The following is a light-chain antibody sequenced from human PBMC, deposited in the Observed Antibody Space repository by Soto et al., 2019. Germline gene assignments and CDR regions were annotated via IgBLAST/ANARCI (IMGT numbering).Light chain of an antibody. Sequence: DIVMTQSPLSLPVTPGEPASISCRSSQSLLHSNGYNYLDWYLQKPGQSPQLLIYMGSNRASGVPDRFSGSGSGTDFTLKISIVETEDVGVFYCMQALQTPYTFGQGTKLEIK. V-gene: IGKV2-28*01. CDR2: MGS. CDR3: MQALQTPYT. CDR1: QSLLHSNGYNY. J-gene: IGKJ2*01.